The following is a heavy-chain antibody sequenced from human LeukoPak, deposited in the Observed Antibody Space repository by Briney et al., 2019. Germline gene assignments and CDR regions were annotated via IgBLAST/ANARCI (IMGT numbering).Heavy chain of an antibody. CDR2: ISWNSGSI. Sequence: GGSLRLSCAASGFTHDDYAMHWVRQAPGKGLEWVSGISWNSGSIGYADSVKGRFTISRDNAKNSLYLQMNSLRAEDTALYYCAKDEYDAFDIWGQGTMVTVSS. CDR1: GFTHDDYA. CDR3: AKDEYDAFDI. V-gene: IGHV3-9*01. D-gene: IGHD2/OR15-2a*01. J-gene: IGHJ3*02.